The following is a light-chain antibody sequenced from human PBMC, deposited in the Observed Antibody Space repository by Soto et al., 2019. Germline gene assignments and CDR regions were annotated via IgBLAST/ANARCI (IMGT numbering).Light chain of an antibody. CDR2: MGS. CDR1: QSLLHSNGYNY. V-gene: IGKV2-28*01. Sequence: DIVMTQSPLSLPGTPREPASVSCMGSQSLLHSNGYNYLDWYLQKPGQSPQLLIYMGSNRASGVPDRFSGSGSGTDFTLKISRVEAEDVGFYYCMQALQTPHFGQGTRLEIK. J-gene: IGKJ5*01. CDR3: MQALQTPH.